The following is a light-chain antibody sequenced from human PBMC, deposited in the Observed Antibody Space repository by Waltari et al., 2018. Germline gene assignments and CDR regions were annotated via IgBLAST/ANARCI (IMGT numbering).Light chain of an antibody. CDR1: SSNIGSNT. V-gene: IGLV1-44*01. CDR2: RNN. Sequence: QSVLTQPPSASGTPGQRVTISCSGSSSNIGSNTVTWYQHLPGTAPKLLIYRNNRRPSGVPDRCSGSKSGTSASLAISGLQAEDEALYYCATWDDGLSGVVFGGGTKVTVL. CDR3: ATWDDGLSGVV. J-gene: IGLJ3*02.